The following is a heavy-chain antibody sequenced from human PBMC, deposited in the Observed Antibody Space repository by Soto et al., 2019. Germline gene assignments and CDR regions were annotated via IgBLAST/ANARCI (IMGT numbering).Heavy chain of an antibody. CDR3: AMFEYSGYADAFDI. V-gene: IGHV6-1*01. CDR1: GDSVSSNSAA. D-gene: IGHD5-12*01. CDR2: TYYRSKWYN. Sequence: SQTLSLTCAISGDSVSSNSAAWNWMRQSPSRGLEWLGRTYYRSKWYNDYAVSVKSRITINPDTSKNQFSLQLNSVTPEDTAVYYCAMFEYSGYADAFDIWGQGTMVTVS. J-gene: IGHJ3*02.